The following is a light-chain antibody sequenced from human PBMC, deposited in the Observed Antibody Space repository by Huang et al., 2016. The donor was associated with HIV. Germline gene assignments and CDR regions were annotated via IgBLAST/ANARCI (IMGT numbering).Light chain of an antibody. CDR1: QTLSHSSNNKNY. Sequence: DIVMTQSPDSLPVSLGERATINCKSSQTLSHSSNNKNYLAWYQQKPGQPPTLRIYWASTRESGVPDRFSGSGSGTDFTLTINSLQAEDVAVYYCQQYYSAPYTFGQGTKLEMK. CDR3: QQYYSAPYT. CDR2: WAS. J-gene: IGKJ2*01. V-gene: IGKV4-1*01.